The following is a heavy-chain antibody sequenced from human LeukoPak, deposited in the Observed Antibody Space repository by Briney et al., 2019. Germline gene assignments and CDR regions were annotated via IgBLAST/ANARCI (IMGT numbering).Heavy chain of an antibody. V-gene: IGHV1-2*02. D-gene: IGHD3-16*01. CDR2: INPNSGGT. CDR1: GYTFTGYY. Sequence: ASVKVSCKASGYTFTGYYMHWVRQAPGQGLEWMGWINPNSGGTNYAQKFQGRVTMTRDTSISTAYMELSRLRSDDTAVYYCARNYGGWPYYYYYMDVWGKGTTVTVSS. CDR3: ARNYGGWPYYYYYMDV. J-gene: IGHJ6*03.